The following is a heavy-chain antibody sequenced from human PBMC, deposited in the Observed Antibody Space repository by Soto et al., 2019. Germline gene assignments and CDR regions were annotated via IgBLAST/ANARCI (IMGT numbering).Heavy chain of an antibody. CDR2: IYHSGST. V-gene: IGHV4-4*02. CDR1: GGSISSSNW. Sequence: PSETLSLTCAVSGGSISSSNWWSWVRQPPGKGLEWIGEIYHSGSTNYNPSLKSRVTISVDKSKNQFSLKLSSVTAADTAVYYCARFTTMVRGVIENWFDPWGQGTLVTVSS. J-gene: IGHJ5*02. D-gene: IGHD3-10*01. CDR3: ARFTTMVRGVIENWFDP.